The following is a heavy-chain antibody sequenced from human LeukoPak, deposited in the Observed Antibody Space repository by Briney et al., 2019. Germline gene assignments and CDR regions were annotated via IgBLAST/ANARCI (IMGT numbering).Heavy chain of an antibody. V-gene: IGHV4-30-4*01. CDR3: TRVGRDRSPGGLLWFGEYFDY. J-gene: IGHJ4*02. D-gene: IGHD3-10*01. CDR2: IYYSGST. CDR1: GGSISSGDYY. Sequence: PSETLSLTCTVSGGSISSGDYYWSWIRQPPGKGLEWIGYIYYSGSTYYNPSLKSRVTISVDTSKNQFSLKLSSVTAADTAVYYCTRVGRDRSPGGLLWFGEYFDYWGQGTLVTVSS.